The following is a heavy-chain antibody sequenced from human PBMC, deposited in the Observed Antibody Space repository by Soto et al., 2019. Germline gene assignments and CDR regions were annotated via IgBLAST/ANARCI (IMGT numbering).Heavy chain of an antibody. J-gene: IGHJ5*02. CDR1: GFSFSELA. CDR2: VIASGGST. D-gene: IGHD3-3*01. Sequence: EVQLLESGGELVQPGESLRLSCTASGFSFSELAMSWVRQAPGKGLEWVASVIASGGSTYYPDSVKGRFTISRDNAKNTLYLQMNSLRVEDTAIYYCAKGRRSLEWLNWFALWGQGTLVTVSA. CDR3: AKGRRSLEWLNWFAL. V-gene: IGHV3-23*01.